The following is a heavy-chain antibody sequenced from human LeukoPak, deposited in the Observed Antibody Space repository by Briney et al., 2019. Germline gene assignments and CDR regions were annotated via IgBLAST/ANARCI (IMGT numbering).Heavy chain of an antibody. V-gene: IGHV3-33*01. D-gene: IGHD6-25*01. CDR3: ARDRSRMRRLYYGMDV. J-gene: IGHJ6*02. CDR2: IWYDGSNK. Sequence: PGGSLRLSCAASGFTFSSYGMHWVRQAPGKGLEWVAVIWYDGSNKYYADSVKGRFTISRDNTKNTLYLQMNRLRAEDTAVYFCARDRSRMRRLYYGMDVWGQGTTVTVSS. CDR1: GFTFSSYG.